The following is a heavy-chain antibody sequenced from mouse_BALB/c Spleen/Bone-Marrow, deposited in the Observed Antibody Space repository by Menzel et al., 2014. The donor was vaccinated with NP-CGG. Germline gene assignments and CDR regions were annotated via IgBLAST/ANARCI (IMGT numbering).Heavy chain of an antibody. CDR1: AYSITSGYG. CDR2: IHYSGYT. J-gene: IGHJ3*01. CDR3: AREDRYEAFFPY. D-gene: IGHD2-14*01. Sequence: EVQLQQSGPDLVKPSQSLSLTCTVTAYSITSGYGWHWIRQFPGNKLEWMAYIHYSGYTYYNSSLKSRISITRDTSKNQFFLQLNSVTSEDTATYFCAREDRYEAFFPYWGQGTLVTVS. V-gene: IGHV3-1*02.